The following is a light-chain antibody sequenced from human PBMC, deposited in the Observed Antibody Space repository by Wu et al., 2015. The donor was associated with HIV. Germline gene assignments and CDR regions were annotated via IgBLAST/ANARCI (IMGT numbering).Light chain of an antibody. CDR2: GAS. Sequence: IVLTQSPGTLPLSPGERVTLSCRASQRVSGTYLAWYQQKPGQAPRLLIYGASSRATGIPDRFSGSGSGTDFTLTISRLEPEDFAVYYCQQYGSSPPVSFGQGTKLEIK. V-gene: IGKV3-20*01. CDR1: QRVSGTY. J-gene: IGKJ2*03. CDR3: QQYGSSPPVS.